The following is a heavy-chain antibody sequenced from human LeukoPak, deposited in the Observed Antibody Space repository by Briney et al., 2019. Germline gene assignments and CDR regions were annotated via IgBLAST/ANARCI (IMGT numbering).Heavy chain of an antibody. Sequence: ASVKVSCKTSGYTFTGYYMHWVRQAPGQGLEWMGWINPNSGGTNYAQKFQGRVTMTRDTSISTAYMELSRLRSDDTAVYYCARAPITGAAAGTFDYWGQGTLVTVSS. J-gene: IGHJ4*02. V-gene: IGHV1-2*02. CDR1: GYTFTGYY. CDR3: ARAPITGAAAGTFDY. D-gene: IGHD6-13*01. CDR2: INPNSGGT.